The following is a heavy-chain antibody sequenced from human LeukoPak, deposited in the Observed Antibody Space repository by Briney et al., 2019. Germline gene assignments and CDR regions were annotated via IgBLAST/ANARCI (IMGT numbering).Heavy chain of an antibody. D-gene: IGHD2-21*02. CDR2: MNPNSGNT. Sequence: ASVKVSCKASGYTFTSYDINWVRLATGQGLEWMGWMNPNSGNTGYAQKFQGRVTMTRNTSISTAYMELSSLRSEDTAVYYCASAYCGGDCYSPGATNYYYYGMDVWGQGTTVTVSS. V-gene: IGHV1-8*01. CDR3: ASAYCGGDCYSPGATNYYYYGMDV. J-gene: IGHJ6*02. CDR1: GYTFTSYD.